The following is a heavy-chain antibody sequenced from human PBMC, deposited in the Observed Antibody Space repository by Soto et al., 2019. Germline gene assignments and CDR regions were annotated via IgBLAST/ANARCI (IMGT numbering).Heavy chain of an antibody. CDR3: ASEYYDSSGYPHPCFDY. D-gene: IGHD3-22*01. CDR1: GFTFSSYG. CDR2: IKQDGSEK. Sequence: GGSLRLSCAASGFTFSSYGMHWVRQAPGKGLEWVANIKQDGSEKYYVDSVKGRFTISRDNAKNSLYLQMNSLRAEDTAVYYCASEYYDSSGYPHPCFDYWGQGTLVTVSS. J-gene: IGHJ4*02. V-gene: IGHV3-7*01.